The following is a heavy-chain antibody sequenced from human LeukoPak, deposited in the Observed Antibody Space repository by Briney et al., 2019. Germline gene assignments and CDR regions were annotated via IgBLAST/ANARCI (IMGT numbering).Heavy chain of an antibody. D-gene: IGHD3-22*01. Sequence: ASVKVSCKASGYTFTGYYMHWVRQAPGQGLEWMGWINPNSGGTNYAQKFQGRVTMTRDTSISTAYMELSRLRSDDTAVYYCARGWYYYDSSGYQDYWGQGTLVTVSS. CDR1: GYTFTGYY. V-gene: IGHV1-2*02. CDR2: INPNSGGT. J-gene: IGHJ4*02. CDR3: ARGWYYYDSSGYQDY.